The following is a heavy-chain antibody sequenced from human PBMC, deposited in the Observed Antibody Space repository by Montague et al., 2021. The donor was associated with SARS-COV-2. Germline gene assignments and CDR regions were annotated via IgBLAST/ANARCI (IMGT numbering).Heavy chain of an antibody. V-gene: IGHV3-72*01. CDR3: TRRGGDRNSQFEN. J-gene: IGHJ4*02. CDR1: GFVFSDYS. Sequence: SLRLSCAASGFVFSDYSMDWVRQAPGKGLEWIGRIRGKANYYTTEYAASVNGGFTVSRDDSENSLYLRMNALKAEDTAVYYCTRRGGDRNSQFENWGQGTLVTVSS. CDR2: IRGKANYYTT. D-gene: IGHD3-16*01.